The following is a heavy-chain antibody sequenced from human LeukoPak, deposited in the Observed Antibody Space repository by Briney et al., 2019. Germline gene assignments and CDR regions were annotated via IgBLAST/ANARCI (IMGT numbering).Heavy chain of an antibody. CDR1: GFTFSSYG. J-gene: IGHJ4*02. V-gene: IGHV3-30*18. CDR2: ISYDGSNK. D-gene: IGHD6-19*01. Sequence: PGGSLRLSCAASGFTFSSYGMHWVRQAPGKGLEWVAVISYDGSNKYYADSVKGRFTISRDNSKNTLYLQMNSLRAEDTAVYYCAKGTAVADYWGQGTLVTVSS. CDR3: AKGTAVADY.